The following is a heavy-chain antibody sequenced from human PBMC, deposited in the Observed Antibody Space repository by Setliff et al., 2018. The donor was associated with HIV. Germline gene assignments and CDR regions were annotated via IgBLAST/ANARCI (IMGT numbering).Heavy chain of an antibody. J-gene: IGHJ4*02. V-gene: IGHV3-15*01. CDR3: TTLSRGGISSGWYYFDN. CDR2: IYSKTDGGAR. D-gene: IGHD6-19*01. CDR1: GFTFSSHA. Sequence: PGGSLRLSCAASGFTFSSHAMSWVRQAPGKGLEWVGRIYSKTDGGARDYAAPVKGRFTISRDDSKNTLYLQMNKLKTEDTGVYYCTTLSRGGISSGWYYFDNWGQGALVTVSS.